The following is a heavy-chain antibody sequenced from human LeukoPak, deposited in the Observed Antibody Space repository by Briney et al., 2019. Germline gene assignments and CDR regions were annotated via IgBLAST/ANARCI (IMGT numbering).Heavy chain of an antibody. J-gene: IGHJ4*02. D-gene: IGHD6-19*01. CDR2: INHSGST. Sequence: SETLSLTCAVYGGSFSGYYWSWIRQPPGRGLEWIGEINHSGSTNYNPSLKSRVTISVDTSKNQFSLKLSSVTAADTAVYYCARSIGYSSGWYHYWGQGTLVTVSS. V-gene: IGHV4-34*01. CDR1: GGSFSGYY. CDR3: ARSIGYSSGWYHY.